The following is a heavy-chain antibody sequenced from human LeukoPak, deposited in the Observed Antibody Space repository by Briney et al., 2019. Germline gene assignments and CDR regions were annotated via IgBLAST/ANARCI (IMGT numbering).Heavy chain of an antibody. CDR2: IKNDGSKK. V-gene: IGHV3-7*04. CDR1: GFTFSYFW. Sequence: PGGSLRLSCAASGFTFSYFWMTWVRQAPGKGLEWVANIKNDGSKKYYADSLEGRFTISRDNAKFLLYLQMDGLRADDTAVYYCVWGHYGDYTGQGTLVTVST. J-gene: IGHJ4*02. CDR3: VWGHYGDY.